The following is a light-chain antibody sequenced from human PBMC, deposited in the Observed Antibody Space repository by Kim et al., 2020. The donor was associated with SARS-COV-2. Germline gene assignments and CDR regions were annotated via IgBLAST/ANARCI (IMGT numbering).Light chain of an antibody. CDR2: DVS. CDR1: SSDVGGYNY. Sequence: PGQSITISCTGPSSDVGGYNYVSWYQQHPGKAPKLMIYDVSNRPSGVSNRFSGSKSGNTASLTISGLQAEDEADYYCSSYTSSSTSYVFGTGTKVTVL. V-gene: IGLV2-14*03. CDR3: SSYTSSSTSYV. J-gene: IGLJ1*01.